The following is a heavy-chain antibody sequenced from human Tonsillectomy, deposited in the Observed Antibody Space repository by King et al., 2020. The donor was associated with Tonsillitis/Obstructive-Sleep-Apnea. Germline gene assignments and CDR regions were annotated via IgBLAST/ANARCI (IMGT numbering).Heavy chain of an antibody. CDR3: ARERRGYSYGLSHMDV. J-gene: IGHJ6*03. CDR2: IYYSGST. D-gene: IGHD5-18*01. Sequence: LQESGPGLVKPSETLSLTCTVSGGSISSYYWSWIRQPPGKGLEWIGYIYYSGSTNYNPSLKSRVTISVDTSKNQFSLKLSSVTAADTAVYYCARERRGYSYGLSHMDVWGKGTTVTVSS. CDR1: GGSISSYY. V-gene: IGHV4-59*01.